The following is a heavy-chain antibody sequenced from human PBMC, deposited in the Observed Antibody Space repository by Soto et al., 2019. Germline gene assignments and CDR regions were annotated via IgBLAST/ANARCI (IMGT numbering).Heavy chain of an antibody. Sequence: PGGSLRLSCAASGFTFSSYGMHWVRQAPGKGLEWVAVIWYDGSNKYYADSVKGRFTISRDNSKNTLYLQMNSLRAEDTAVYYCATKSFYDAFDIWGQGTMVTVSS. CDR2: IWYDGSNK. J-gene: IGHJ3*02. CDR1: GFTFSSYG. CDR3: ATKSFYDAFDI. V-gene: IGHV3-33*01.